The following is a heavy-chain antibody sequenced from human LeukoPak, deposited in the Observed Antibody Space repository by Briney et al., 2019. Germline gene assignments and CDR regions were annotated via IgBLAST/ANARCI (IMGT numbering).Heavy chain of an antibody. D-gene: IGHD6-25*01. J-gene: IGHJ4*02. CDR3: ARIPPHSSSGSWVVVGSYFDY. V-gene: IGHV4-59*01. CDR2: IYYSGST. Sequence: SSETLSLTCTVSGGSISSYYWSWIRQPPGKGLEWIGYIYYSGSTNYNPSLKSRVTISVDTSKNQFSLKLSSVTAADTAVYYCARIPPHSSSGSWVVVGSYFDYWGQGTPVTVSS. CDR1: GGSISSYY.